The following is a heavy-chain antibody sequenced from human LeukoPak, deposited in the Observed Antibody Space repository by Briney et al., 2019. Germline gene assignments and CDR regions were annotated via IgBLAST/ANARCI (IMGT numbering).Heavy chain of an antibody. Sequence: SVKVSCKASGGTFSSYAISWVRQAPGQGLEWMGRIIPILGIANYAQKFQGRVTITADKSTSTAYMELSSLRSEDTAVYYCAREGLSSSSFPFDYWGQGTLVTVSS. CDR2: IIPILGIA. D-gene: IGHD6-13*01. J-gene: IGHJ4*02. CDR3: AREGLSSSSFPFDY. CDR1: GGTFSSYA. V-gene: IGHV1-69*04.